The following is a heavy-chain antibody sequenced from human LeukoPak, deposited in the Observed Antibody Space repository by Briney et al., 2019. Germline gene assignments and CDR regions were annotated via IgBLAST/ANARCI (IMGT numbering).Heavy chain of an antibody. Sequence: WIRQAPGKGLEWVGFIRSKAYGGTTEYAASVKGRFTISRDDSKSIAYLQMNSLKTEDTAVYYCTRYYDFWSGYYNYFDYWGQGTLVTVSS. CDR2: IRSKAYGGTT. CDR3: TRYYDFWSGYYNYFDY. D-gene: IGHD3-3*01. V-gene: IGHV3-49*02. J-gene: IGHJ4*02.